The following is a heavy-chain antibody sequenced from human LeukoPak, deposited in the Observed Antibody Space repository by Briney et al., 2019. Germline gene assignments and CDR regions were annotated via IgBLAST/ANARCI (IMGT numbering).Heavy chain of an antibody. J-gene: IGHJ5*02. V-gene: IGHV4-39*07. CDR1: GGSISSSSYY. D-gene: IGHD5-18*01. CDR3: ARGGIQLWSGGYNWFDP. CDR2: IYYSGST. Sequence: PSETLSLTCTVSGGSISSSSYYWGWIRQPPGKGLEWIGSIYYSGSTNYNPSLKSRVTISVDTSKNQFSLKLSSVTAADTAVYYCARGGIQLWSGGYNWFDPWGQGTLVTVSS.